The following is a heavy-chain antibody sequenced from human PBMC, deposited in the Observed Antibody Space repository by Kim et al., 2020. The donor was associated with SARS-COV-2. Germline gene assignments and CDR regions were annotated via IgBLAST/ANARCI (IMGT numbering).Heavy chain of an antibody. Sequence: SVKGRFTISRDNSKNTLYLQMNSLRAEDTAVYYCAKERGDYGDYMYYFDYWGQGTLVTVSS. D-gene: IGHD4-17*01. CDR3: AKERGDYGDYMYYFDY. V-gene: IGHV3-23*01. J-gene: IGHJ4*02.